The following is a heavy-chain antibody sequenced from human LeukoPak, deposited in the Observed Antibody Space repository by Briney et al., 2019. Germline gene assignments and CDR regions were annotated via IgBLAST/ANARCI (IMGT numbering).Heavy chain of an antibody. CDR2: ISGSGDST. D-gene: IGHD2-2*01. Sequence: SGGSLRLSCAASGFTFDDYAMHWVRRTPGKGLEWVSTISGSGDSTYYADSVKGRFTISRDNSKNTLHLQMNSLRAEDTAVYYCAKGGAGYCSSTSCLYYFDSWGQGTLVTVSS. V-gene: IGHV3-23*01. CDR3: AKGGAGYCSSTSCLYYFDS. J-gene: IGHJ4*02. CDR1: GFTFDDYA.